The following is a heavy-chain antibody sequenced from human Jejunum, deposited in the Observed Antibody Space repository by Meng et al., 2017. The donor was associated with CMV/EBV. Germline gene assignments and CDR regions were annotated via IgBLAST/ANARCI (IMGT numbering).Heavy chain of an antibody. CDR2: TYDRYKWYN. J-gene: IGHJ4*02. V-gene: IGHV6-1*01. Sequence: GDSVTSKSVAGNWIRQSPSRGLEWLGRTYDRYKWYNDYAESVRGRTIVNPDTSKNQFSLHLNSVTPEDTAVYCCARGSYSSAWVFDSWGQGTLVTVSS. CDR1: GDSVTSKSVA. CDR3: ARGSYSSAWVFDS. D-gene: IGHD6-19*01.